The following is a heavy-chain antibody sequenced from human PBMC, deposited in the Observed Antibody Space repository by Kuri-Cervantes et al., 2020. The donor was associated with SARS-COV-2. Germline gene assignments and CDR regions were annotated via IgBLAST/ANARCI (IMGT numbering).Heavy chain of an antibody. J-gene: IGHJ4*02. CDR1: GGSISSSSYY. CDR2: IYYSGST. CDR3: ARHARGWYRDDY. D-gene: IGHD6-19*01. V-gene: IGHV4-39*01. Sequence: GPLRLSCTVSGGSISSSSYYWGWTRQPPGKGLEWIGSIYYSGSTYYNPSLKSRVTISVDTSKNQFSLKLSSVTAADTAVYYCARHARGWYRDDYWGQGTLVTVSS.